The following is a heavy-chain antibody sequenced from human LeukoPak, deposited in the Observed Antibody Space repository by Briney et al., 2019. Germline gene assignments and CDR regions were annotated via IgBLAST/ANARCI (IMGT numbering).Heavy chain of an antibody. CDR3: ARNSDYWYYYMDV. Sequence: SETLSLTCTVSGGSISSHYWSWIRQPPGKGLEWIGHISYSGSTNYNPSLKSRVTMSVDTSKNQLSLKLTSVTATDTAVYYCARNSDYWYYYMDVWGKGTTVTVSS. D-gene: IGHD1/OR15-1a*01. CDR1: GGSISSHY. J-gene: IGHJ6*03. V-gene: IGHV4-59*11. CDR2: ISYSGST.